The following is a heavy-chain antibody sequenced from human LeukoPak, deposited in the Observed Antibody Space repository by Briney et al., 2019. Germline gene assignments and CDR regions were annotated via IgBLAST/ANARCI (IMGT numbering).Heavy chain of an antibody. CDR1: GDSISSYY. J-gene: IGHJ4*02. V-gene: IGHV4-59*01. CDR3: AGENNSFDY. Sequence: SETLSLTCTVSGDSISSYYWTWIRQPPGKGLEWIGYIYYSGSTNYNPSLKSRVTISVDTSKNQFPLKLNSANAADTAVYYCAGENNSFDYWGQGTLVTASS. D-gene: IGHD1-1*01. CDR2: IYYSGST.